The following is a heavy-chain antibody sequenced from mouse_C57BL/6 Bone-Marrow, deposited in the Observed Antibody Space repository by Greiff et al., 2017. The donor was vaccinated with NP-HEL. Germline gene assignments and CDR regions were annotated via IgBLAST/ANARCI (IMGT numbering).Heavy chain of an antibody. CDR2: IYPGSGNT. V-gene: IGHV1-76*01. Sequence: VQLQQSGAELVRPGASVKLSCKASGYTFTDYYINWVKQRPGQGLEWIARIYPGSGNTYYNEKFKGKATLTAEKSSSTAYMQLSSLTSEDSAVYFCARSTVVFDYWGQGTTLTVSS. J-gene: IGHJ2*01. CDR3: ARSTVVFDY. D-gene: IGHD1-1*01. CDR1: GYTFTDYY.